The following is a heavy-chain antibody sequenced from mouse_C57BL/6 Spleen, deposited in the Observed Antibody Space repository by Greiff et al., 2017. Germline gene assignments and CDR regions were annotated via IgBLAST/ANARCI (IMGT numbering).Heavy chain of an antibody. CDR2: IYPGDGDT. J-gene: IGHJ2*01. Sequence: VQLQQSGPELVKPGASVKISCKASGYAFSSSWMNWVKQRPGKGLEWIGRIYPGDGDTNYNGKFKGKAKLTADKSSSTASMHLSSLTSEDSAVYSCARETPIYYSVYYWGQGTTLTVSS. D-gene: IGHD1-1*01. CDR3: ARETPIYYSVYY. CDR1: GYAFSSSW. V-gene: IGHV1-82*01.